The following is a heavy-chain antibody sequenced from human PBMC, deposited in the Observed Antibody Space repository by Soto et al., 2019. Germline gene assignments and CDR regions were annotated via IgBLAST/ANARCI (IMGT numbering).Heavy chain of an antibody. D-gene: IGHD3-22*01. V-gene: IGHV3-15*01. CDR1: GFTFSHAW. J-gene: IGHJ4*02. Sequence: GGSLRLSCAASGFTFSHAWMSWVRQAPGKGLEWVGRIKSRADGETKDYGAPVRGRFTISRDESKNSAYLQMNSLKTEDTAVYYCVRATYFSDSSGYTRCLDYWGQGTLVTVSS. CDR3: VRATYFSDSSGYTRCLDY. CDR2: IKSRADGETK.